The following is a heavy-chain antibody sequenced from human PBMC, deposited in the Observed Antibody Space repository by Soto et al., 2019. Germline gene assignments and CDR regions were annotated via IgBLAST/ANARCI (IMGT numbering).Heavy chain of an antibody. CDR1: GYTFTSYA. V-gene: IGHV1-3*01. J-gene: IGHJ6*02. Sequence: ASVKVSCKASGYTFTSYAMHWVRQAPGQRLEWMGWINAGNGNTKYSQKFQGRVTITRDTSASTAYMELSSLRSEDTAVYYCARELITMIDDGMDVWGQGTTVTVSS. D-gene: IGHD3-22*01. CDR2: INAGNGNT. CDR3: ARELITMIDDGMDV.